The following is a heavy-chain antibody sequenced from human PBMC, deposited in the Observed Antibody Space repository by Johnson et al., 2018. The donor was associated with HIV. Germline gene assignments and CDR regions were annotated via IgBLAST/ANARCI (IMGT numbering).Heavy chain of an antibody. CDR2: ISYDGSNK. D-gene: IGHD3-16*01. CDR3: AKWGLGGAPKGAFDI. J-gene: IGHJ3*02. V-gene: IGHV3-30-3*02. CDR1: GFTFSSYA. Sequence: QVQLVESGGSVVRPGGSLRLSCAASGFTFSSYAMHWVRQAPGKGLEWVTIISYDGSNKYYADSVKGPFTISRDNSKNTLYLQMNSLRAEDTAVYYCAKWGLGGAPKGAFDIWGQGTMVTVSS.